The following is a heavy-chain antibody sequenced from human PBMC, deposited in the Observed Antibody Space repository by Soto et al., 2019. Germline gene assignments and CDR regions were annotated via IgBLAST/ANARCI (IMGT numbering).Heavy chain of an antibody. Sequence: GESLKISCKGSGYSFTSYWICWVRQMPGKGLEWMGIIYPGDSDTRYSPSFQGQVTISADKSISTAYLQWSSLKASDTAMYYCAGGGVRGVITRTRDYYGMDVWGQGNKVTVSS. CDR2: IYPGDSDT. CDR3: AGGGVRGVITRTRDYYGMDV. CDR1: GYSFTSYW. D-gene: IGHD3-10*01. J-gene: IGHJ6*02. V-gene: IGHV5-51*01.